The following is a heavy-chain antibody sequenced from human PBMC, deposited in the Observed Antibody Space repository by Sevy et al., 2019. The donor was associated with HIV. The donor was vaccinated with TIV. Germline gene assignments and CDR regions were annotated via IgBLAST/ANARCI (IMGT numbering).Heavy chain of an antibody. CDR2: IRSKAYGGTT. Sequence: GGSLRLSCTASGFTFGDYAMSWFRQAPGKGLEWVGFIRSKAYGGTTEYAASVKGRFTISRDDSKSIAYLQMNSLKTEDTAVYYCTREGTASAPRNYYGMDVWGQWTTVTVSS. J-gene: IGHJ6*02. V-gene: IGHV3-49*03. CDR1: GFTFGDYA. CDR3: TREGTASAPRNYYGMDV. D-gene: IGHD1-1*01.